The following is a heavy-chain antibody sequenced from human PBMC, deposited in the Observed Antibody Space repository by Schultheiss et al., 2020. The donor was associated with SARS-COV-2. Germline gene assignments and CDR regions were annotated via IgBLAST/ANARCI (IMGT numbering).Heavy chain of an antibody. J-gene: IGHJ5*02. CDR1: GGTFSSYA. CDR2: MNPNSGNT. D-gene: IGHD2-15*01. V-gene: IGHV1-8*02. CDR3: ARDIAGSLRGGWFDP. Sequence: ASVKVSCKASGGTFSSYAISWVRQAPGQGLEWMGRMNPNSGNTGYAQKFQGRVTMTEDTSTDTAYMELSRLRSEDTAVYYCARDIAGSLRGGWFDPWGQGTLVTVSS.